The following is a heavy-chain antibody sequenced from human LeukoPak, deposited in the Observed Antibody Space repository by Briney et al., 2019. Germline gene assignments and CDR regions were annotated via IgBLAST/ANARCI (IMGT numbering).Heavy chain of an antibody. D-gene: IGHD4-17*01. V-gene: IGHV4-59*08. CDR3: ARKPYGDYESWFDP. CDR2: IYYTGST. Sequence: SETLSLTCTVSGGSISSFYWSWVRQPPRKGLEWIGYIYYTGSTNYNPSLKSRVTISVDTSKNQFSLKLSSVTAADTAVYYCARKPYGDYESWFDPWGQGTLVTVSS. J-gene: IGHJ5*02. CDR1: GGSISSFY.